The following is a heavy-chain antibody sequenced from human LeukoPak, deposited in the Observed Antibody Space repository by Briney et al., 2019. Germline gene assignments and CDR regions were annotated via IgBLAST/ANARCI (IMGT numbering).Heavy chain of an antibody. CDR2: ISGSGSDI. V-gene: IGHV3-11*01. D-gene: IGHD2-2*01. CDR1: GFPFSDYY. J-gene: IGHJ6*02. Sequence: PGGSLRLSCVTSGFPFSDYYMSWIRQAPGKGLDWVSYISGSGSDIYYADSVKGRSTISRDNAKNSLHLQMNSLRAEDTAVYYCARGFDCSSTRCSCMDVWGQGTTVTVSS. CDR3: ARGFDCSSTRCSCMDV.